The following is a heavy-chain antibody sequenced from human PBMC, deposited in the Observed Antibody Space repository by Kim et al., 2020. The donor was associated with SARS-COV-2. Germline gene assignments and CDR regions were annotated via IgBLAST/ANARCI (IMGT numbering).Heavy chain of an antibody. CDR3: ARLLGAARPDLDY. D-gene: IGHD6-6*01. CDR2: IYYSGST. J-gene: IGHJ4*02. CDR1: GGSISSYY. Sequence: SETLSLTCTVSGGSISSYYWSWIRQPPGKGLEWIGYIYYSGSTNYNPSLKSRVTISVDTSKNQFSLKLSSVTAADTAVYYCARLLGAARPDLDYWGQGTLVTVSS. V-gene: IGHV4-59*08.